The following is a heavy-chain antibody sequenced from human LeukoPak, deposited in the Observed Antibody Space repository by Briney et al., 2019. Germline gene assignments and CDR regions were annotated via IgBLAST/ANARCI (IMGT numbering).Heavy chain of an antibody. V-gene: IGHV3-23*01. J-gene: IGHJ4*02. CDR3: AKDSTLYCSSTSCYNLDY. CDR1: GFTFSSYA. D-gene: IGHD2-2*01. Sequence: GGSLRLSCAASGFTFSSYAMSWVRQAPGKGLEWVLAISGSGGSTYYADSVKGRFTISRDNSKNTLYLQMNSLRAEDTAVYYCAKDSTLYCSSTSCYNLDYWGQGTLVTVSS. CDR2: ISGSGGST.